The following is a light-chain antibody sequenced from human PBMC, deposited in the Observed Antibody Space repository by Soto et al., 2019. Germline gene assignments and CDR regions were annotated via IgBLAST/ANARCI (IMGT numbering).Light chain of an antibody. CDR2: DAS. V-gene: IGKV1-5*01. CDR1: QSISSW. Sequence: DIQMTQSPSTLSASVGDRVTITCRASQSISSWLAWYQQKPGEAPKLLIYDASSLESGVPSRFSGSGSGTKFTLTISSLQPDDFATYYCQQYNSYSGFGPGTKVDIK. J-gene: IGKJ3*01. CDR3: QQYNSYSG.